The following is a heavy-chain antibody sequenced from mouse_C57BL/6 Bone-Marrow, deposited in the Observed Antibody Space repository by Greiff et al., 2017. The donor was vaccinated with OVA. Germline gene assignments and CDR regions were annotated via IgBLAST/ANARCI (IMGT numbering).Heavy chain of an antibody. D-gene: IGHD2-4*01. Sequence: EVQLQQSGPELAKPGASVKIPCKASGYTFTDYNMDWVKQSHGQSLEWIGDINSNNGGTIYNQKFKGKATLTVDKSSSTAYMEIRSLTSEDTAVYYCAKGGYCDYDGGAWFAYWGQGTLVTVSA. V-gene: IGHV1-18*01. CDR1: GYTFTDYN. CDR2: INSNNGGT. J-gene: IGHJ3*01. CDR3: AKGGYCDYDGGAWFAY.